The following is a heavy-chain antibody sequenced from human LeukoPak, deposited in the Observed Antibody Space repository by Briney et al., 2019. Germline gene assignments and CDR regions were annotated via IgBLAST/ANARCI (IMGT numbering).Heavy chain of an antibody. J-gene: IGHJ5*02. Sequence: ASVKVSCKVSGYTLTELSMHWVRQAPGKGLEWMGGFDPEDGETIYAQKFQGRVTMTEDTSTDTAYMELSSLRSEDTAVYYCATTLGYCSGGSCSNWFDPWGQGTLVTVSS. V-gene: IGHV1-24*01. CDR1: GYTLTELS. CDR2: FDPEDGET. CDR3: ATTLGYCSGGSCSNWFDP. D-gene: IGHD2-15*01.